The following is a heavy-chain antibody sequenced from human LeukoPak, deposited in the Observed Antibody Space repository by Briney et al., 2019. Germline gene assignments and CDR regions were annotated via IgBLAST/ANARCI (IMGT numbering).Heavy chain of an antibody. Sequence: PSETLSLTCAVYGGSFSGYYWSWLRQPPGKGLEWIGEINHSGSTNYNPSLKSRVTISVDTSKNQFSLKLSSVTAADTAVYYCARRGDVLRFLEWGYFDYWGQGTLVTVSS. D-gene: IGHD3-3*01. CDR3: ARRGDVLRFLEWGYFDY. J-gene: IGHJ4*02. V-gene: IGHV4-34*01. CDR1: GGSFSGYY. CDR2: INHSGST.